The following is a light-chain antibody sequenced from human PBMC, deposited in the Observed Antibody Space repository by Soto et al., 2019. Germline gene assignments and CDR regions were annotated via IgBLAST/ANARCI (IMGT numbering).Light chain of an antibody. V-gene: IGKV1-5*03. CDR1: QGISSW. Sequence: DIQMTQSSPTLSASVGDTVSITCRASQGISSWLAWYQQKPGKAPKLLIYRTSTLDSGVPSRFSGSGSGTEFTLTISSLQPDDFATYYCQQYNSYPITFGQGTRLEIK. CDR3: QQYNSYPIT. CDR2: RTS. J-gene: IGKJ5*01.